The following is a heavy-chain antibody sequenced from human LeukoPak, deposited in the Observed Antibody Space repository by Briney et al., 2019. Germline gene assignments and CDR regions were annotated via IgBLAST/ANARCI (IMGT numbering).Heavy chain of an antibody. J-gene: IGHJ3*02. CDR1: GFTFSDSF. V-gene: IGHV3-11*06. Sequence: GGSLRLSCTASGFTFSDSFMTWIRQAPGRGLEWVSYITSGTYTKFADSVKGRFTISRDNAKNSLYLQMNSLRAEDTAMYYCARSWANAFEIWGQGTMVTVSP. CDR2: ITSGTYT. D-gene: IGHD4/OR15-4a*01. CDR3: ARSWANAFEI.